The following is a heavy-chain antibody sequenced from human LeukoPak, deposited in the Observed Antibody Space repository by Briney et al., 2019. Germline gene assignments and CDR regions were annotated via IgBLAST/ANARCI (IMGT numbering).Heavy chain of an antibody. CDR1: GGSISSGSYY. J-gene: IGHJ3*02. D-gene: IGHD5-18*01. Sequence: SETLSLTCTVSGGSISSGSYYWSWIRQPAGKGLEWIGRIYTSGSTNYNPSLKSRVTISVDTSKNQFSLKLSSVTAADTAVYYCARAGYFADAFDIWGQGTMVTVSS. V-gene: IGHV4-61*02. CDR2: IYTSGST. CDR3: ARAGYFADAFDI.